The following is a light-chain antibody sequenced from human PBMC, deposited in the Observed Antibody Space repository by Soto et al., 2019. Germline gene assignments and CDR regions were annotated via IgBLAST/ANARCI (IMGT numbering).Light chain of an antibody. CDR2: GAS. CDR1: QTVTSSY. CDR3: QQYVTSPTT. Sequence: EIVLTQSPGTLSLSPGERATLSCRASQTVTSSYLAWYQQNPGQAPRLLIYGASSRATGIPDRFSGSGSGTDFTLTISRLEPEDFAVYYCQQYVTSPTTFGQGAKVEIK. J-gene: IGKJ1*01. V-gene: IGKV3-20*01.